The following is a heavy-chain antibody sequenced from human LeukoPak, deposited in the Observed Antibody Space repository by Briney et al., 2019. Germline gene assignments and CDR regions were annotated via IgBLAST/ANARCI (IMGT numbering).Heavy chain of an antibody. D-gene: IGHD4-23*01. CDR1: EGTFSSYP. V-gene: IGHV1-69*13. CDR2: ITPIFGAA. CDR3: ARNSRVASTSGLNY. J-gene: IGHJ4*02. Sequence: GASVKVSCKASEGTFSSYPFTWVRQAPGQGLEWMGEITPIFGAANYAQTFQGRVTITADESTSTVFMELSSLRSDDTAFYYCARNSRVASTSGLNYWGQGTLVTVSS.